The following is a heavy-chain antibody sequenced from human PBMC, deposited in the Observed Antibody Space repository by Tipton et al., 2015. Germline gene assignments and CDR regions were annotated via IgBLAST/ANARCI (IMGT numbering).Heavy chain of an antibody. D-gene: IGHD6-25*01. CDR2: ISTSGLII. CDR1: GFTFSAFY. J-gene: IGHJ6*02. CDR3: ARSGRGGYDYYGRDG. Sequence: SLRLSCAASGFTFSAFYMNWIRQGPGKALEWVCDISTSGLIIAYADSVTGRFTISRANDKNSLSLQMNSLSAEDSAVYYCARSGRGGYDYYGRDGWGQGTTVTVAS. V-gene: IGHV3-11*01.